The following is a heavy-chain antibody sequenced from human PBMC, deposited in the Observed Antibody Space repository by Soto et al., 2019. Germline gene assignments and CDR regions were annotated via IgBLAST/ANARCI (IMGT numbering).Heavy chain of an antibody. Sequence: QVQLVQSGAEVKKPGASVKVSCKASGYTFTSYAMHWVRQAPGQRLEWMGWINAGNGNTKYSQKFQGRVTITRNTSASTAYMELSSLRSEDTAVYYCARTPITMVRGVITFLREFDYRGQGALVTVFS. D-gene: IGHD3-10*01. CDR3: ARTPITMVRGVITFLREFDY. V-gene: IGHV1-3*01. J-gene: IGHJ4*02. CDR1: GYTFTSYA. CDR2: INAGNGNT.